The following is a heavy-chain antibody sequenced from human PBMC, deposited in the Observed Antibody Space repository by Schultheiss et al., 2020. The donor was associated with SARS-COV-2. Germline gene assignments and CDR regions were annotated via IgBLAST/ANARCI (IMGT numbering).Heavy chain of an antibody. CDR1: GFTFSSYG. Sequence: GGSLRLSCAASGFTFSSYGMHWVRQAPGKGLEWVAIIWYDGSNKYYADSVKGRFTISRDNSKNTLYLQMNSLRAEDTAVYYCAKAQYSNYGPGADYYYYGMDVWGQGTTVTVSS. D-gene: IGHD4-11*01. J-gene: IGHJ6*02. CDR2: IWYDGSNK. CDR3: AKAQYSNYGPGADYYYYGMDV. V-gene: IGHV3-33*06.